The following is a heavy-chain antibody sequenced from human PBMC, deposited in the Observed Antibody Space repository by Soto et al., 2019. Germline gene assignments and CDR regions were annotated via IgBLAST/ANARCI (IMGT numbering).Heavy chain of an antibody. CDR1: GYTFTSYD. Sequence: ASVKVSFKASGYTFTSYDINWVRQATGQGLEWMGWMNPNSGNTGYAQKFQGRVTMTRNTSISTAYMELSSLRSEDTAVYYCARARSIAARHPKQNKNWFDPWGQGTLVTVSS. D-gene: IGHD6-6*01. J-gene: IGHJ5*02. CDR3: ARARSIAARHPKQNKNWFDP. V-gene: IGHV1-8*01. CDR2: MNPNSGNT.